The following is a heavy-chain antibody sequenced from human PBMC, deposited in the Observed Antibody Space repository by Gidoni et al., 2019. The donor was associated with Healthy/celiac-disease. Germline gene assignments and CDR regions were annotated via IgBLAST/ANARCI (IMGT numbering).Heavy chain of an antibody. CDR2: ISYDGSNK. D-gene: IGHD1-1*01. Sequence: QVQLVESGGGVVQPGRSLRLSCAASGFNFTSHGMHWVRQAPGKGLEWVAFISYDGSNKYYAGSVKGRFTISRDNSKNTLYLQMNSLRAEDTAVYYCAKDLRNDGYFDYWGQGTLVTVSS. V-gene: IGHV3-30*18. CDR1: GFNFTSHG. J-gene: IGHJ4*02. CDR3: AKDLRNDGYFDY.